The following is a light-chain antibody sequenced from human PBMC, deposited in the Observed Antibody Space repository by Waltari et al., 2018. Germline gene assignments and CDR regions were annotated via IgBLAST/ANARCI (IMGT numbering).Light chain of an antibody. CDR1: QSVGTW. CDR2: MAS. J-gene: IGKJ2*01. CDR3: QQYSSFST. Sequence: DIQMTQSPSTLSASVGDRVTISCRASQSVGTWLAWYQQKPGKAPKLLMYMASSLESGVPSRVSGGGSGTEFTLTISSLQPDDFATYSCQQYSSFSTFGQGTKVDI. V-gene: IGKV1-5*03.